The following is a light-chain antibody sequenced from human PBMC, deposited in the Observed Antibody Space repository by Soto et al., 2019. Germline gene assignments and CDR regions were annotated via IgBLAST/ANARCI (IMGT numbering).Light chain of an antibody. CDR3: QQSNSSPWT. Sequence: DIQMTQSPSTLSASVGDRVTITCRASQSISSWLAWYQQKPGKAPKVLIYKASTLESGVPSRFSGSGSGTEFTLTISSLQPDDFANYYCQQSNSSPWTFGQGTKVEIK. CDR2: KAS. J-gene: IGKJ1*01. CDR1: QSISSW. V-gene: IGKV1-5*03.